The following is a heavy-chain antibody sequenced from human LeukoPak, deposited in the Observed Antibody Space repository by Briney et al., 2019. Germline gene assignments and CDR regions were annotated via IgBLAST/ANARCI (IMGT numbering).Heavy chain of an antibody. CDR3: ARRNY. V-gene: IGHV3-21*01. CDR2: ISSSSSYI. CDR1: EFSVGSNY. J-gene: IGHJ4*02. Sequence: GGSLRLSCAASEFSVGSNYMTWVRQAPGKGLEWVSSISSSSSYIYYADSVKGRFTISRDNAKNSLYLQMNSLRAEDTAVYHCARRNYWGQGTLVTVSS.